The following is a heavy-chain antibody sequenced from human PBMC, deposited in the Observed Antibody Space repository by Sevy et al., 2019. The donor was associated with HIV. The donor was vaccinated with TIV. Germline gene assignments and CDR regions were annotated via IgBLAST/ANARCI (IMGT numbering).Heavy chain of an antibody. J-gene: IGHJ6*02. CDR1: GYTLTELS. V-gene: IGHV1-24*01. Sequence: ASVKVSCKVSGYTLTELSMHWVRQAPGKGLEWMGGFDPEDGETIYAQKFQGRVTMTEDTSTDTAYMELSSLRSEDTAVYYCATDPRWGSNDYYYGMDVWGQGTTVTVSS. D-gene: IGHD3-16*01. CDR3: ATDPRWGSNDYYYGMDV. CDR2: FDPEDGET.